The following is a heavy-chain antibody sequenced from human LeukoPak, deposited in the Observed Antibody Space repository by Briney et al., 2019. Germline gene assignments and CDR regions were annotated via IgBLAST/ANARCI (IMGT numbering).Heavy chain of an antibody. CDR3: AKDFANSRVVVTAGDDY. CDR1: GFTFSSYA. V-gene: IGHV3-23*01. Sequence: GGSLRLSCAASGFTFSSYAMSWVRQAPGKGLEWVSAISGSGGSTYYADSVKGRFTISRDNSKNTLYLQMNSLRAEDTAVYYCAKDFANSRVVVTAGDDYWGQGTLVTVSS. CDR2: ISGSGGST. D-gene: IGHD2-21*02. J-gene: IGHJ4*02.